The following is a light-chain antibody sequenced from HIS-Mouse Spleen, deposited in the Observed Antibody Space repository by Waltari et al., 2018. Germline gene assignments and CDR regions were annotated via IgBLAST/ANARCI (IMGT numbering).Light chain of an antibody. Sequence: SYVLTQPPSVSVAPGQTARITWGGNNIGSKSVHWYQQKPGQAPVLVVYDDSDRHSGIPERFSGSNSGNTATLTIRRVEAGDEADYYCQVWDSSSDRVFGTGTKVTVL. J-gene: IGLJ1*01. V-gene: IGLV3-21*02. CDR2: DDS. CDR3: QVWDSSSDRV. CDR1: NIGSKS.